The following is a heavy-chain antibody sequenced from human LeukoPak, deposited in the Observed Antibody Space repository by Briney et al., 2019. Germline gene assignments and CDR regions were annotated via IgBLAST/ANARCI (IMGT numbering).Heavy chain of an antibody. CDR3: ARQYYDRTGYYYFDY. CDR2: MYYSGST. D-gene: IGHD3-22*01. CDR1: GDAITGSSYY. V-gene: IGHV4-39*01. Sequence: SETLSLTCTVSGDAITGSSYYWGWIRQPPGKGLEWIGSMYYSGSTYSNPSLKSRVTMSADTSKNQFSLKLGSVSAADTAVYYCARQYYDRTGYYYFDYWDQGTLVSVSS. J-gene: IGHJ4*02.